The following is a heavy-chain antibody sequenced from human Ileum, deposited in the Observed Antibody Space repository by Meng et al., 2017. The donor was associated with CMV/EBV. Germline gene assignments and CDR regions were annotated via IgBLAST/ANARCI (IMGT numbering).Heavy chain of an antibody. CDR2: ISGSGGST. Sequence: GESLKISCAASGFTFSSYWMSWVRQAPGKGLEWVSAISGSGGSTYYADSVKGRFTISRDNSKNTLYLQMNSLRAKDTAVYYCAKKDDYVDYWGQGTLVTVSS. CDR3: AKKDDYVDY. V-gene: IGHV3-23*01. J-gene: IGHJ4*02. CDR1: GFTFSSYW.